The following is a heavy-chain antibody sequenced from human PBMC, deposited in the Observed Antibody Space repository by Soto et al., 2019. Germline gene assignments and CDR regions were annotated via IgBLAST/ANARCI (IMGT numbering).Heavy chain of an antibody. J-gene: IGHJ3*02. CDR2: ISYDGSNK. Sequence: PGGSLRLSCAASGFTFSSYAMHWVRQAPGKGLEWVAVISYDGSNKYYADSVKGRFTISRDNSKNTLYLQMNSLRAEDTAVYYCARVYRRLRVGKSGWYYGDDAFDIWGQGTMVTVSS. D-gene: IGHD6-19*01. CDR3: ARVYRRLRVGKSGWYYGDDAFDI. V-gene: IGHV3-30-3*01. CDR1: GFTFSSYA.